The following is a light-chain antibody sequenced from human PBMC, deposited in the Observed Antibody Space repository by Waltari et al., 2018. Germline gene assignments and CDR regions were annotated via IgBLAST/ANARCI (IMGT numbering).Light chain of an antibody. CDR1: SRDVRAYNY. Sequence: QSALTQPASVSGSPGQSITISCTGTSRDVRAYNYVSWYQQKPGKAPQLIIYEVRDRPPGVPNRFSGSKSGYTAFLTISGLQAEDEADYYCSSYTTSRTWVFGGGTKLTVL. CDR2: EVR. CDR3: SSYTTSRTWV. J-gene: IGLJ3*02. V-gene: IGLV2-14*01.